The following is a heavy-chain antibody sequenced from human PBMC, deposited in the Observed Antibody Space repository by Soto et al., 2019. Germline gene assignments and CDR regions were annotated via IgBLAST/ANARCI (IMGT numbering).Heavy chain of an antibody. J-gene: IGHJ6*04. CDR3: ARVDSDFWSGYWCMDV. V-gene: IGHV1-18*01. CDR1: GYTFTSYG. D-gene: IGHD3-3*01. Sequence: ASVKVSCKASGYTFTSYGISWVRQAPGQGLEWMGWISAYNGNTNYAQKLQGRVTMTTDTSTSTAYMELRSLRSDDTAVYYCARVDSDFWSGYWCMDVWGKGTTVTVP. CDR2: ISAYNGNT.